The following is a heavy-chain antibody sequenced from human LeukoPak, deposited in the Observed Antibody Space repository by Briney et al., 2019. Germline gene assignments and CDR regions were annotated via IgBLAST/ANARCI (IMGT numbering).Heavy chain of an antibody. CDR1: GGSFSGYY. D-gene: IGHD6-6*01. Sequence: PSETLSLTCAVYGGSFSGYYWSWICQPPGKGLEWIGEINHSGSTNYNPSLKSRVTISVDRSKNQFSLRLTSVTAADTAVYYCARVRWDSSSSEDYWGQGTLVTVSS. CDR3: ARVRWDSSSSEDY. J-gene: IGHJ4*02. V-gene: IGHV4-34*01. CDR2: INHSGST.